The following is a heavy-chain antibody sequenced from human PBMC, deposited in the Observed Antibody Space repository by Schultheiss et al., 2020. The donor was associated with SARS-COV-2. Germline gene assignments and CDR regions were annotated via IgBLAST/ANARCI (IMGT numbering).Heavy chain of an antibody. J-gene: IGHJ4*02. CDR3: ARWGYAAFDY. Sequence: SETLSPTCTVSGGSISSYYWSWIRQPPGKGLEWIGYIYYSGSTNYNPSLKSRVTISVDTSKNQFSLKLSSVTAADTAVYYCARWGYAAFDYWGQGTLVTVSS. CDR2: IYYSGST. CDR1: GGSISSYY. V-gene: IGHV4-59*08. D-gene: IGHD2-8*01.